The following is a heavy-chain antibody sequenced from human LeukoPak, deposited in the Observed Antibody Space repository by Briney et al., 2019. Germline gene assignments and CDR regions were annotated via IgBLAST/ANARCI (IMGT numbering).Heavy chain of an antibody. Sequence: PSETLSLTCAVYGGSFSGYYWSWIRQPPGKGLEWIGEINHSGSTNYNPSLKSRVTISVDTSKNQFSLKLSSVTAADKAVYYCARDTGYGSGSKDIDYWGQGTLVTVSS. D-gene: IGHD3-10*01. J-gene: IGHJ4*02. CDR2: INHSGST. CDR1: GGSFSGYY. CDR3: ARDTGYGSGSKDIDY. V-gene: IGHV4-34*01.